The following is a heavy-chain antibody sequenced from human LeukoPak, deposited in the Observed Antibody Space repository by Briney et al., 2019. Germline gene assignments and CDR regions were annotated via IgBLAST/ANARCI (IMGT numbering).Heavy chain of an antibody. CDR1: GFTFSKYY. J-gene: IGHJ4*02. D-gene: IGHD6-13*01. Sequence: PGGSLRLSCAASGFTFSKYYMHWVRQAPGKGLVWVSRINSDGTSTTYADSVGGRFTVSRDNAKNTLYLQMNSLKVEDTAMYYCTRVFAGDEYSSSGYWGQGTLVTVSS. CDR2: INSDGTST. V-gene: IGHV3-74*03. CDR3: TRVFAGDEYSSSGY.